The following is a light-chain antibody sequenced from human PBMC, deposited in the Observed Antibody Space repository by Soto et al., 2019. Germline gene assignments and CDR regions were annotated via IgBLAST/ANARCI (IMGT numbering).Light chain of an antibody. CDR1: QSVSSSY. CDR3: QQYGSSPLT. CDR2: GAS. J-gene: IGKJ5*01. Sequence: EIVLTQSPGTLSLSPGERATLSCRASQSVSSSYLAWYQQKPGQAPRLLIYGASSRATGIPDRFSGSGSGTDGTITISRLEPEDFEVYDGQQYGSSPLTFGQGTRLEIK. V-gene: IGKV3-20*01.